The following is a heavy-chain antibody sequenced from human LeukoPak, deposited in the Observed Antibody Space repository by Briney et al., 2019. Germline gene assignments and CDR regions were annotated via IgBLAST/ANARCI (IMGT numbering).Heavy chain of an antibody. CDR1: GYSISSGNY. D-gene: IGHD6-19*01. V-gene: IGHV4-61*02. CDR3: ARGGSGWNYYYYYMDV. J-gene: IGHJ6*03. CDR2: IYTSGST. Sequence: PSETLSLTCTVSGYSISSGNYWDWIRQPAGKGLEWIGRIYTSGSTNYNPSLKSRVTISVDTSKNQFSLKLSSVTAADTAVYYCARGGSGWNYYYYYMDVWGKGTTVTISS.